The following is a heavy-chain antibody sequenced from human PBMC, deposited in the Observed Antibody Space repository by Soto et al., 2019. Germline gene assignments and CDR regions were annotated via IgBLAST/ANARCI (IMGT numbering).Heavy chain of an antibody. CDR3: AKAAKPLYYGSGSYQFVN. CDR1: GFTFDDYT. CDR2: ISWDGGST. D-gene: IGHD3-10*01. V-gene: IGHV3-43*01. Sequence: GGSLRLSCAASGFTFDDYTMHWVRQAPGKGLEWVSLISWDGGSTYYADSVKGRFTISRDNSKNSLYLQMNSLRTEDTALYYCAKAAKPLYYGSGSYQFVNWGQGTLVTVSS. J-gene: IGHJ4*02.